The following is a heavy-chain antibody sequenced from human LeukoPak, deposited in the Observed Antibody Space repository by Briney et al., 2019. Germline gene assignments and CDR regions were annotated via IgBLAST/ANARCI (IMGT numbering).Heavy chain of an antibody. CDR3: ARDCSSTSCSFDY. CDR1: GGSISSYY. D-gene: IGHD2-2*01. J-gene: IGHJ4*02. V-gene: IGHV4-4*07. Sequence: SETLSLTCTVSGGSISSYYWSWLRQPAGKGLEWIGRIYTSGSTNYNPSLKSRVTMSVDTSKNQFSLKLSSVTAADTAVYYCARDCSSTSCSFDYWGQGTLVTVSS. CDR2: IYTSGST.